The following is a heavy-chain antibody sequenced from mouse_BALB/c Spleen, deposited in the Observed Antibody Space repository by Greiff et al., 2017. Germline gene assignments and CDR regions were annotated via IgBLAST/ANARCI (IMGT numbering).Heavy chain of an antibody. Sequence: EVQGVESGGGLVQPGGSRKLSCAASGFTFSSFGMHWVRQAPEKGLEWVAYISSGSSTIYYADTVKGRFTISRDNPKNTLFLQMTSLRSEDTAMYYCARERGYGYSWFAYWGQGTLVTVSA. D-gene: IGHD2-2*01. V-gene: IGHV5-17*02. J-gene: IGHJ3*01. CDR2: ISSGSSTI. CDR1: GFTFSSFG. CDR3: ARERGYGYSWFAY.